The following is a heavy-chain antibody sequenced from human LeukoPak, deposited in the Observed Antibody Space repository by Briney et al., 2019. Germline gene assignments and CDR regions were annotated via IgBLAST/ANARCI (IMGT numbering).Heavy chain of an antibody. J-gene: IGHJ4*02. CDR1: GGSISSYF. CDR3: ARAHTSNWYMDY. V-gene: IGHV4-59*01. CDR2: IFFSGST. Sequence: SETLSLTCSVSGGSISSYFWSWIRQPPAKGLEWIGYIFFSGSTNYNPSLKSRVTMSVDTSENQLSLKLSSVTAADTALYYCARAHTSNWYMDYWGQGTLVTVSS. D-gene: IGHD6-13*01.